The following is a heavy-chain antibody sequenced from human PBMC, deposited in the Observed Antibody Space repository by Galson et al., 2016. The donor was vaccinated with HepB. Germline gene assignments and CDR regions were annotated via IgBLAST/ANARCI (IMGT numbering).Heavy chain of an antibody. CDR1: GYTFTTSG. J-gene: IGHJ4*02. Sequence: SVKVSCKASGYTFTTSGISWVRQAPGQGLEWMGLISTYSGNTKYAQKFQGGITLTTDSSTTTAYMELRSLRFDDTALYYCARDVQYRFDSWGQGTLVTVSS. CDR2: ISTYSGNT. V-gene: IGHV1-18*01. CDR3: ARDVQYRFDS. D-gene: IGHD2/OR15-2a*01.